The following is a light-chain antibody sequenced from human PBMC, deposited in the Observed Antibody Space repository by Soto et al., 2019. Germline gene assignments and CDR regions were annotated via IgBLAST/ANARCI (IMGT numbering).Light chain of an antibody. J-gene: IGKJ4*01. CDR3: QQYNRGLT. V-gene: IGKV1-5*01. CDR2: DAS. Sequence: DIQMTQSPSTLSASVGDRVTITCGARQSISSCLAWYQQKPGKAPKGLIYDASSLESGVPSRLSGSGSGTEFTLTISRMQPDDFATYYCQQYNRGLTFGGGTKVDIK. CDR1: QSISSC.